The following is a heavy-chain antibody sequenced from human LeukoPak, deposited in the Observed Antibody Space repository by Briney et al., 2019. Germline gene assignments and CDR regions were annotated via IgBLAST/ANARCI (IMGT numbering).Heavy chain of an antibody. CDR3: ARQNLRRRWDGYNRKMDAFDI. D-gene: IGHD5-24*01. Sequence: ASVKVSCKASGYTFTSYYMHWVRQAPGQGLEWVGIINPSGGSTSYAQKFQGRVTMTRDTSTSTVYMELSSLRSEDTAVYYCARQNLRRRWDGYNRKMDAFDIWGQGTMVTVSS. V-gene: IGHV1-46*01. J-gene: IGHJ3*02. CDR2: INPSGGST. CDR1: GYTFTSYY.